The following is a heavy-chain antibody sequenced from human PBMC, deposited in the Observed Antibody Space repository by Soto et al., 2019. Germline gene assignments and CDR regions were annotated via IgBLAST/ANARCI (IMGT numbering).Heavy chain of an antibody. Sequence: EVQLVESGGGLVQPGGSLRLSCAASGFTFINYWMYWVRQAPGKGLVWVSRINSDGSVSSYADSVKGRLTISRDNVKNTLYLQMNSLRAEDTAVYYCARGDCVGGPCYSLAGSFYYYMDVWGKGTTVTVFS. V-gene: IGHV3-74*01. CDR2: INSDGSVS. CDR1: GFTFINYW. CDR3: ARGDCVGGPCYSLAGSFYYYMDV. D-gene: IGHD2-15*01. J-gene: IGHJ6*03.